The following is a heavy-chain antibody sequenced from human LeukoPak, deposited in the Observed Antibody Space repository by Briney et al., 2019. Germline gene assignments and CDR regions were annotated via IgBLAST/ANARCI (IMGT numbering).Heavy chain of an antibody. Sequence: ASVKVSCMASGYTFTGYYMLWVRQAPGQGLEWRGRINPNSDFTNFAQNFQGRVTMTSDTSISTAYMELSRLRSDDTAVYYCARAISGGSPITASDYWGQGTLVTVSS. CDR3: ARAISGGSPITASDY. V-gene: IGHV1-2*02. CDR1: GYTFTGYY. CDR2: INPNSDFT. D-gene: IGHD2-15*01. J-gene: IGHJ4*02.